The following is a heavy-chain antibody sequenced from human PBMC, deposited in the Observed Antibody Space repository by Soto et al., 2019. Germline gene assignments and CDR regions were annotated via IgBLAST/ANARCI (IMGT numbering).Heavy chain of an antibody. Sequence: NLPETLSLTCAVYGGSFSGYYWSWIRQPPGKGLEWIGEINHSGSTNYNPSLKSRVTISVDTSKNQFSLKLSSVTAADTAVYYCARGFPSLVVPAAGFDPWGQGTLVTVSS. D-gene: IGHD2-2*01. CDR3: ARGFPSLVVPAAGFDP. J-gene: IGHJ5*02. CDR2: INHSGST. V-gene: IGHV4-34*01. CDR1: GGSFSGYY.